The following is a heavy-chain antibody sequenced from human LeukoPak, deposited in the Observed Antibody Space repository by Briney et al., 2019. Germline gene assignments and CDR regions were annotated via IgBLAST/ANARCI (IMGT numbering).Heavy chain of an antibody. V-gene: IGHV3-15*01. D-gene: IGHD6-19*01. Sequence: GGSLRLSCAASGFTFSNAWMSWVRQAPGKGLEWVGRIKSKTDGGTTDYAAPVKGRFTISRDDSKNTLYLQMNSLKTEDTAVYYCTTSYIAVAGFDYWGQGTLVTVSS. CDR1: GFTFSNAW. CDR2: IKSKTDGGTT. J-gene: IGHJ4*02. CDR3: TTSYIAVAGFDY.